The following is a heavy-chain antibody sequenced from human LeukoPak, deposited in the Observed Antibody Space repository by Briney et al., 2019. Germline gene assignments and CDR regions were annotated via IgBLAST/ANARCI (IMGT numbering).Heavy chain of an antibody. CDR1: GYTFTSYG. V-gene: IGHV1-18*01. D-gene: IGHD6-19*01. Sequence: ASVKVSCKASGYTFTSYGIIWVRQAPGQGLEWMGWISAYNGNTNYAQKLQGRVTMTTDTSTSTAYMELRSLRSDDTAVYYCARDRRTVAGRELANWFDPWGQGTLVTVSS. CDR2: ISAYNGNT. J-gene: IGHJ5*02. CDR3: ARDRRTVAGRELANWFDP.